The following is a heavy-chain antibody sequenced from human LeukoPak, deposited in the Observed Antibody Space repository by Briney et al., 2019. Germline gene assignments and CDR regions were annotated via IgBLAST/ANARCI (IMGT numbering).Heavy chain of an antibody. D-gene: IGHD3-16*02. CDR2: IYYSGST. Sequence: PSETLSLTCTVSGGSISSSSYYWGWIRQPPGKGLEWIGSIYYSGSTYYNPSLKSRVTISVDTSKNQFSLKLSSVTAADTAVYYCARGDYVWGSYRSEAFDIWGQGTMVTVSS. CDR3: ARGDYVWGSYRSEAFDI. J-gene: IGHJ3*02. CDR1: GGSISSSSYY. V-gene: IGHV4-39*07.